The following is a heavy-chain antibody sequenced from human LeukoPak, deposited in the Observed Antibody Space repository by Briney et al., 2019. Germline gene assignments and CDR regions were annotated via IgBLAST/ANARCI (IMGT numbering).Heavy chain of an antibody. CDR1: GFNVSSKY. D-gene: IGHD6-13*01. Sequence: GGSLRLSCAASGFNVSSKYMSWVRQAPGKGLEWVADIKQDGSEKYYVDSVKGRFTISRDNAKNSLYLQMNSLRADDTAMYYCARDSAGNDYWGQGTLVTVSS. V-gene: IGHV3-7*01. CDR2: IKQDGSEK. CDR3: ARDSAGNDY. J-gene: IGHJ4*02.